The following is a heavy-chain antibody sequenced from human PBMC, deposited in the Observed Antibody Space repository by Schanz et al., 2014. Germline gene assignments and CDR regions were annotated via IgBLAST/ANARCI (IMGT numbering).Heavy chain of an antibody. CDR2: INPNSGAT. CDR3: ARDYYYGMDV. Sequence: QVQLVQSGAEVKKPGASVKVSCQASGYTFTGYYMHWVRQAPGQGLEWMGQINPNSGATIYAQNFKGRVTMTRDTSISTAYMELSSLRSEDTAVYYCARDYYYGMDVWGQGTTVTVSS. CDR1: GYTFTGYY. V-gene: IGHV1-2*06. J-gene: IGHJ6*02.